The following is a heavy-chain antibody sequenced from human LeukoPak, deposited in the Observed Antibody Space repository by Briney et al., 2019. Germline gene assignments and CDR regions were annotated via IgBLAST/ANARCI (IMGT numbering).Heavy chain of an antibody. V-gene: IGHV3-23*01. D-gene: IGHD3-22*01. CDR2: ISGSGGST. Sequence: PGGSLRLSCAASGFTFSSYAMSWVRQAPGKGLEWVSAISGSGGSTYYADSVKGRFTISRDNSKNTLYLQMNSLRAEDTAVYYCAKKVTMIVVVDCFDYWGQGTLVTVSS. CDR3: AKKVTMIVVVDCFDY. J-gene: IGHJ4*02. CDR1: GFTFSSYA.